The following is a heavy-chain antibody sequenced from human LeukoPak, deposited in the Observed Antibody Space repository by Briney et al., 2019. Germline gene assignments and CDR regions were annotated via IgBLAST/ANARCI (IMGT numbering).Heavy chain of an antibody. J-gene: IGHJ4*02. Sequence: GGSLRLSCAASGFTFDDYAMHWVRQAPGKGLEWVLGISWNSGSIGYADSVKGRFTISRDNAKNSLYLQMNSLRAEDTALYYCAKGIAAAGTDFDYWGQGTLVTVSS. CDR3: AKGIAAAGTDFDY. V-gene: IGHV3-9*01. CDR2: ISWNSGSI. CDR1: GFTFDDYA. D-gene: IGHD6-13*01.